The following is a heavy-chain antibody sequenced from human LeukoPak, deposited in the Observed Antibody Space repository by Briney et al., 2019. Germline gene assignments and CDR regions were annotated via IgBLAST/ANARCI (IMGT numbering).Heavy chain of an antibody. Sequence: KPSETLSLTCAVSGGSISSSNWWSWVRQPPGKGLEWIGEIYHSGSTNYNPSLKSRVTISVDKSKNQFSLKLSSVTAADTAVYYCARDRGGLLWFGELPGNDAFDIWGQGTMVTVSS. D-gene: IGHD3-10*01. V-gene: IGHV4-4*02. CDR1: GGSISSSNW. CDR3: ARDRGGLLWFGELPGNDAFDI. J-gene: IGHJ3*02. CDR2: IYHSGST.